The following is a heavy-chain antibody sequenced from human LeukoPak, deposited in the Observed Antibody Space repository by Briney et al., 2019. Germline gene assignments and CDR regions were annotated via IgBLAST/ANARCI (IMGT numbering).Heavy chain of an antibody. CDR2: IYSSGST. D-gene: IGHD3-10*01. CDR3: ARGGDSFGSGSYYKAYFDY. CDR1: GGSISSSSYY. Sequence: SETLSLTCTVSGGSISSSSYYWSWIRQPPGKGLEWIGYIYSSGSTNYNPSLKSRVTISVDTSKNQFSLHLSSVTAADTAVYYCARGGDSFGSGSYYKAYFDYWGQGTLVTVSS. V-gene: IGHV4-61*01. J-gene: IGHJ4*02.